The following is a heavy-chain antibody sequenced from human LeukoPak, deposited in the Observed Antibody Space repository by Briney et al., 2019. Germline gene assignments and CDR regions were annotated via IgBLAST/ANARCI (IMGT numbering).Heavy chain of an antibody. CDR1: GGSISSYY. CDR3: ASQYCSGGTCFVKS. J-gene: IGHJ5*02. V-gene: IGHV4-59*08. Sequence: SETLSLTCTVSGGSISSYYWSWIRQPPGKGLEWIGHIHYSGSSTYNPSLKSRVTISVDTSKNQFSLKLSSVTAADTALYYCASQYCSGGTCFVKSWGQGTLVTVSS. D-gene: IGHD2-15*01. CDR2: IHYSGSS.